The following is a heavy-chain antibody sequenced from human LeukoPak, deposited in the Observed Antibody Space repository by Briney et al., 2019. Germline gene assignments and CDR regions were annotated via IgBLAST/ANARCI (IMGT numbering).Heavy chain of an antibody. D-gene: IGHD4-17*01. V-gene: IGHV3-74*01. Sequence: GGSLRLSCAASGFTFSNYWMHWVRQAPGKGLVWVSRIKTDGSSTSYVDSVEGRFTISRDNAKNTLYLQMNSLRGEDTAVYYCAGEFGVTTKFDPWGQGTLVTVSS. J-gene: IGHJ5*02. CDR1: GFTFSNYW. CDR3: AGEFGVTTKFDP. CDR2: IKTDGSST.